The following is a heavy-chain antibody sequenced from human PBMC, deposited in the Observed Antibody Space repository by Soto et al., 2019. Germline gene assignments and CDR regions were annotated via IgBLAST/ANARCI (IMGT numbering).Heavy chain of an antibody. Sequence: SETLSLTCTVSGGSISSGSYYWCWIRQPPGKGLEWIGSIYYSGSTYYNPSLKSRVTISVDTSKNQFSLKLSSVTAADAAVYYCARHVGLVDYFDYWGQGTLVTVS. D-gene: IGHD3-9*01. J-gene: IGHJ4*02. V-gene: IGHV4-39*01. CDR3: ARHVGLVDYFDY. CDR1: GGSISSGSYY. CDR2: IYYSGST.